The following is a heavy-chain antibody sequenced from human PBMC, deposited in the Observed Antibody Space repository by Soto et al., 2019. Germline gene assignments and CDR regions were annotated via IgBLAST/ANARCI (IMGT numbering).Heavy chain of an antibody. J-gene: IGHJ3*02. CDR2: MNPNSGNT. Sequence: ASVKVSCKASGYTFTSYDINWVRQATGQGLEWMGWMNPNSGNTGYAQKFQGRVTMTRNTSISTAYMELSSLRSEDTAVYYCAIGWLVPLHDAFDIWGQGTMVTVSS. D-gene: IGHD6-19*01. V-gene: IGHV1-8*01. CDR3: AIGWLVPLHDAFDI. CDR1: GYTFTSYD.